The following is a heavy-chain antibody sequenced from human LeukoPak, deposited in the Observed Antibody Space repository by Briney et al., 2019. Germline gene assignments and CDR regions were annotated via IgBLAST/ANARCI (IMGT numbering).Heavy chain of an antibody. J-gene: IGHJ6*03. CDR1: GGSISSYY. D-gene: IGHD3-9*01. V-gene: IGHV4-59*01. CDR3: ARGALRYFDWLKKDYYYMDV. Sequence: SETLSLTCTVSGGSISSYYWSWIRQPPGKGLEWIGYIYYSGSTNYNPSLKSRVTLSMDTSKNQFSLRLSSVTAVDTAVYYCARGALRYFDWLKKDYYYMDVWGKGTTVTVSS. CDR2: IYYSGST.